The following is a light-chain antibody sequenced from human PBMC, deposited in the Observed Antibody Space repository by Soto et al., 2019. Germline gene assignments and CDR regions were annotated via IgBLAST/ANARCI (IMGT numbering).Light chain of an antibody. V-gene: IGKV1-9*01. CDR1: QDIRSS. CDR3: QQFNSSPCT. Sequence: DIQLTQSPSFLSASVGDRLTITCRASQDIRSSLAWYQQKPGKAPNLLIYTVSTLQSGVPSRFSGSRSGTEFTHTISSLQPEDFATYYFQQFNSSPCTFGGGTKVEI. CDR2: TVS. J-gene: IGKJ4*01.